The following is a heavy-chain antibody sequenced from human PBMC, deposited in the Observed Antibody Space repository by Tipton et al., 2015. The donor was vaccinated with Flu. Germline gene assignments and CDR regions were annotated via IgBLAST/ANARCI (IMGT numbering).Heavy chain of an antibody. V-gene: IGHV1-18*01. J-gene: IGHJ4*02. D-gene: IGHD1-1*01. CDR3: ARVGSTGTSPH. CDR1: GYTFIRYS. CDR2: IHTYTGNT. Sequence: QVQLVQSGAEVKKPGASVKVSCKASGYTFIRYSLNWVRQAPGQGLEWMGWIHTYTGNTNYTQKLRGRVSVTADTPTSTAYMELRNLRPDDAGVYYCARVGSTGTSPHWGQGTQVTVSS.